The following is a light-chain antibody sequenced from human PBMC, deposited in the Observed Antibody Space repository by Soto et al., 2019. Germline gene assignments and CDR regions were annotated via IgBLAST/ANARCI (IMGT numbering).Light chain of an antibody. CDR2: DTS. V-gene: IGLV7-46*01. CDR1: TGAVTSGHY. J-gene: IGLJ2*01. Sequence: QAVVTQEPSLTVSPGGTVTLTCGSSTGAVTSGHYPYWFQQKPGQAPRTRIYDTSNKHSWTPARFSGSLLGGKAALTLSGAQPEDEAEYYCLLSYSGARPYVVFGGGTKLTVL. CDR3: LLSYSGARPYVV.